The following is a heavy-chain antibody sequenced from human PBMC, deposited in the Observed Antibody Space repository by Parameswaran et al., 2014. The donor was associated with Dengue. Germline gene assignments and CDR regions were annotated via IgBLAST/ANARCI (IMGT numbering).Heavy chain of an antibody. CDR3: ARADPYGMDV. Sequence: WIRQPPGKGLEWVSYISSSGSTIYYADSVKGRFTISRDNAKNSLYLQMNSLRAEDTAVYYCARADPYGMDVWGQGDHGHRLL. CDR2: ISSSGSTI. J-gene: IGHJ6*02. V-gene: IGHV3-11*01.